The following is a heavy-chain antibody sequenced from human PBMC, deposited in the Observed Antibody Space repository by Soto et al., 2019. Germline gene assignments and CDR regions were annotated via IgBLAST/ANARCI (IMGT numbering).Heavy chain of an antibody. J-gene: IGHJ6*03. CDR1: SGSITSSNW. CDR3: ARRLGVTTPPYYMDV. Sequence: SETLSLTCAVSSGSITSSNWWSWVRQPPGKGLEWIGEIYHSGSTNYNPSLRSRVTISVDKSKNQFSLKMRSVTAADTAVYYCARRLGVTTPPYYMDVWGKGTTVTVSS. D-gene: IGHD4-17*01. CDR2: IYHSGST. V-gene: IGHV4-4*02.